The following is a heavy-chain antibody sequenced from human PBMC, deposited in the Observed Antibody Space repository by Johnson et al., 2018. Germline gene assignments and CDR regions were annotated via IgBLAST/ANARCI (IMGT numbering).Heavy chain of an antibody. CDR1: GFTFSSYG. Sequence: VQLVESGGGVVQPGRSLRLSCAASGFTFSSYGMHWVRQAPGKGLEWVAVISYDGSNKYYADSVKGRFTISRDNSKNTLYLQMNSPRAEDTAVYYCAKKLDSSSWYDAFDIWGQGTMVTVSS. CDR2: ISYDGSNK. CDR3: AKKLDSSSWYDAFDI. J-gene: IGHJ3*02. D-gene: IGHD6-13*01. V-gene: IGHV3-30*18.